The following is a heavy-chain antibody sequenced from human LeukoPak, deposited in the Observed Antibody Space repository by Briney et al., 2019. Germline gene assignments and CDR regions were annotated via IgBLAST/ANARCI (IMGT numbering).Heavy chain of an antibody. Sequence: GGSLRLSCAASGFPFNTYPMHWVRQAPGKGLEWVTLVSSDGNNKYYADSVKGRFTISRDNSKNRLYLQVDSLRSEDTAMHYCARGGYIDALNCWGRGTLVTVSS. CDR2: VSSDGNNK. CDR1: GFPFNTYP. V-gene: IGHV3-30*04. D-gene: IGHD5-24*01. CDR3: ARGGYIDALNC. J-gene: IGHJ4*02.